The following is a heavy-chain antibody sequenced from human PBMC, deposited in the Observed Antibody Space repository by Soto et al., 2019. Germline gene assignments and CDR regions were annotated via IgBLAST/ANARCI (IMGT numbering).Heavy chain of an antibody. CDR2: IIPIFGTA. D-gene: IGHD6-6*01. CDR3: ASHGRQLVDYYYGMDV. Sequence: QVQLVQSGAAVKKPGSSVKVSCKASGGTFSSYAISWVRQAPGQGLEWMGGIIPIFGTANYAQKFQGRVTITADESTSXAYMELSSLRSEDTAVYYCASHGRQLVDYYYGMDVWGQGTTVTVSS. J-gene: IGHJ6*02. V-gene: IGHV1-69*12. CDR1: GGTFSSYA.